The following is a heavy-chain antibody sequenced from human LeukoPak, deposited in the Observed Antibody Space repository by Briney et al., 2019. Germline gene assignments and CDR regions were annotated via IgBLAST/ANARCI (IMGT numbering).Heavy chain of an antibody. J-gene: IGHJ4*02. Sequence: ASVKVSRKAAGYTFTSYGISWVRQAPGQGLEWMGWVSAYNGNTNYAQKLQGRVTMTTDTSTTTAYMELRSLRSDDTAVYYCAKSQRFLEWHSPFDYWGQGTLVTVSS. CDR3: AKSQRFLEWHSPFDY. V-gene: IGHV1-18*01. CDR1: GYTFTSYG. D-gene: IGHD3-3*01. CDR2: VSAYNGNT.